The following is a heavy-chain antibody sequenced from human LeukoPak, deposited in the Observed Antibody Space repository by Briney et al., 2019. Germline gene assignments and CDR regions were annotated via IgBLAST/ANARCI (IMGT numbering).Heavy chain of an antibody. J-gene: IGHJ3*02. V-gene: IGHV3-66*04. CDR3: ARQDDYVFNI. D-gene: IGHD5-12*01. CDR2: LDSGGSA. Sequence: GGSLRLSCVASGVTLSNYAMSWVRQAPGMGLEWVADLDSGGSAYYPDSVKGRFTISRDNSKNTLYLQMNTLRAEDTAVYFCARQDDYVFNIWGQGTMVTVSS. CDR1: GVTLSNYA.